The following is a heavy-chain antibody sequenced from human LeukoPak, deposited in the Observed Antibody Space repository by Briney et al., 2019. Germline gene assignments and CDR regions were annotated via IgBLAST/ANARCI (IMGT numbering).Heavy chain of an antibody. CDR3: AELGITMIGGV. Sequence: GGSLRLSCVASGFTFSSYEMNWVRQAPGKGLEWVSYISSSGSTIYYADSVKGRFTISRDNAKNSLYLQMNSLRAEDTAVYYCAELGITMIGGVWGKGTAVTISS. V-gene: IGHV3-48*03. CDR1: GFTFSSYE. D-gene: IGHD3-10*02. CDR2: ISSSGSTI. J-gene: IGHJ6*04.